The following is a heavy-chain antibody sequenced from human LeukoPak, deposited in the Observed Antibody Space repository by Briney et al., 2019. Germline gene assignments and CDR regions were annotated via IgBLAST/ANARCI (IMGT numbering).Heavy chain of an antibody. CDR2: IYHSGST. D-gene: IGHD6-19*01. CDR1: GFSIIRGYY. J-gene: IGHJ6*03. CDR3: AREPVAATYYYYYMDV. V-gene: IGHV4-38-2*02. Sequence: SETLSLTCSVSGFSIIRGYYWGFIRQPPGKGLEWIGSIYHSGSTYYNPSLKSRVTISVDTSKNQFSLKLSSVTAADTAVYYCAREPVAATYYYYYMDVWGKGTTVTISS.